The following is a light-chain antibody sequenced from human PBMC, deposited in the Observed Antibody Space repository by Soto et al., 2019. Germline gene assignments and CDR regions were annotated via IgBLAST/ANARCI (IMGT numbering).Light chain of an antibody. CDR1: SSDVGAYNY. V-gene: IGLV2-8*01. Sequence: QSVLTQPPSASGSPGQSVTISCTGTSSDVGAYNYVSWYQQHAGKAPKLVIYEVTKRPSGVPDRFSGSKFANTASLTVSGLQAEDEADYYCSSFASSNTWVFGGGTKLTVL. CDR3: SSFASSNTWV. CDR2: EVT. J-gene: IGLJ3*02.